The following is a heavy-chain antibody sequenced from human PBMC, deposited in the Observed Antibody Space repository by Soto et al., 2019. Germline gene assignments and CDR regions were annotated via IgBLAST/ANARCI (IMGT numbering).Heavy chain of an antibody. D-gene: IGHD6-13*01. V-gene: IGHV4-31*03. CDR2: IYYSGST. CDR3: ARGGIAAAAPPDY. CDR1: GGSISSGGYY. J-gene: IGHJ4*02. Sequence: QVQLQESGPGLVKPSQTLSLTCTVSGGSISSGGYYWSWIRQHPGKGLEWIGYIYYSGSTYYNPSLKSRVNIAVDTSKNQFSLKLSSVTAADTAVYYCARGGIAAAAPPDYWGQGTLDTVSS.